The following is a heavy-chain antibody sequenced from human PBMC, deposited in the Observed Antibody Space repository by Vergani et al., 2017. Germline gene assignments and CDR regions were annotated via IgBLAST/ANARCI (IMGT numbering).Heavy chain of an antibody. CDR2: IYYSGST. D-gene: IGHD5/OR15-5a*01. CDR3: ACVNNDAFDI. Sequence: QVQLQQWGAGLLKPSETLSLTCAVYGGSFSGYYWSWIRQPPGKGLEWIGSIYYSGSTYYNPSLKSRVTISVDTSQNQFSLKLRSVTAADTAVYYCACVNNDAFDIWGQGTMVTVSS. J-gene: IGHJ3*02. V-gene: IGHV4-34*01. CDR1: GGSFSGYY.